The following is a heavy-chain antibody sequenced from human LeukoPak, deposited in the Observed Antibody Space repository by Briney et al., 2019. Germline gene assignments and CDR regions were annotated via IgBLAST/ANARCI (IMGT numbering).Heavy chain of an antibody. J-gene: IGHJ5*02. CDR1: GFTFSYYS. V-gene: IGHV3-48*02. D-gene: IGHD1-14*01. CDR2: ISGSSSLI. CDR3: ARGSEHLDNWFDP. Sequence: GGSLRLSCAASGFTFSYYSMTWVRQAPGKGLERISYISGSSSLIHQADSVKGRFTISRDNAKNLVSLQMSSLRDEDTAVYYCARGSEHLDNWFDPWGQRTLVTVSS.